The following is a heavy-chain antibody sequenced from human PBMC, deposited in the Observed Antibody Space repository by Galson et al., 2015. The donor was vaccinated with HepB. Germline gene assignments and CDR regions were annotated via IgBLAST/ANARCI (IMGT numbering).Heavy chain of an antibody. CDR1: GFTFSSYA. D-gene: IGHD3-22*01. CDR3: ARDYYDSSGYYSVPWFDY. J-gene: IGHJ4*02. CDR2: ISYDGSNK. Sequence: SLRLSCAASGFTFSSYAMHWVRQAPGKGLEWVAVISYDGSNKYYADSVKGRFTISRDNSKNTLYLQMNSLRAEDTAVYYCARDYYDSSGYYSVPWFDYWGQGTLVTVSS. V-gene: IGHV3-30*04.